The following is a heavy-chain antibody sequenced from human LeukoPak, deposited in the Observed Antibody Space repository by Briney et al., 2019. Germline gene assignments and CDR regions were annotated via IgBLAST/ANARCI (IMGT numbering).Heavy chain of an antibody. CDR3: ARVQRQWLVLDY. CDR2: IYYSGST. V-gene: IGHV4-59*01. D-gene: IGHD6-19*01. J-gene: IGHJ4*02. CDR1: GGSISSYY. Sequence: SETLSLTCTVSGGSISSYYWSWIRQPPGKGLEWIGYIYYSGSTNYNPSLKSRVTISVDTSTNQFSLKLSSVTAADTAVYYCARVQRQWLVLDYWGQGTLVTVSS.